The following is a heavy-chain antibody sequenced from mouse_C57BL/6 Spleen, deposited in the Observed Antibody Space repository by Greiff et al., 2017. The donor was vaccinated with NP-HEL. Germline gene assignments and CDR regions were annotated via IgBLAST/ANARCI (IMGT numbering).Heavy chain of an antibody. CDR1: GFTFSSYT. J-gene: IGHJ2*01. V-gene: IGHV5-9*01. Sequence: EVNVVESGGGLVKPGGSLKLSCAASGFTFSSYTMSWVRQTPEKRLEWVATISGGGGNTYYPDSVKGRFTISRDNAKNTLYLQMSSLRSEDTALYYCARHFIPHYYGSSPDYWGQGTTLTVSS. CDR2: ISGGGGNT. D-gene: IGHD1-1*01. CDR3: ARHFIPHYYGSSPDY.